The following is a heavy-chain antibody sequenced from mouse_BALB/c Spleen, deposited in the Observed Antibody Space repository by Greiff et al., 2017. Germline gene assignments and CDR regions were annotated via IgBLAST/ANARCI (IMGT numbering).Heavy chain of an antibody. V-gene: IGHV5-17*02. CDR1: GFTFSSFG. CDR3: ARVYGSSYDAMDY. Sequence: EVHLVESGGGLVQPGGSRKLSCAASGFTFSSFGMHWVRQAPEKGLEWVAYISSGSSTIYYADTVKGRFTISRDNPKNTLFLQMTSLRSEDTAMYYCARVYGSSYDAMDYWGQGTSVTVSS. CDR2: ISSGSSTI. J-gene: IGHJ4*01. D-gene: IGHD1-1*01.